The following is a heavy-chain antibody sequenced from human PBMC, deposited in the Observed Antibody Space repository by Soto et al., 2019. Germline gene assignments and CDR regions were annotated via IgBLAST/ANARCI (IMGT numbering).Heavy chain of an antibody. V-gene: IGHV3-23*01. Sequence: WGSLRLSCVASGLTFWSRAMIWFRQSPGEGLQWVSTITDTGGDAKYADSVRGRFVISRDNSKKTLYLQMTSLTAEDSAMYFCARGSTDSYPGSRIFDFWGRGTLVTVSS. CDR1: GLTFWSRA. D-gene: IGHD3-10*01. CDR2: ITDTGGDA. J-gene: IGHJ4*02. CDR3: ARGSTDSYPGSRIFDF.